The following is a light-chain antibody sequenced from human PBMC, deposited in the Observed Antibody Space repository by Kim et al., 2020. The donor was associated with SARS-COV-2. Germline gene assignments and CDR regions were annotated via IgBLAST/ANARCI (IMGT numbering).Light chain of an antibody. CDR1: QSVLYSSNNKNY. V-gene: IGKV4-1*01. Sequence: DIVMTQSPDSLAVSLGERATINCKSSQSVLYSSNNKNYLAWYQQKPGQPPKLLIYWASTRESGVPDRFSGSGSGTDLTLTISSLQAEDVAVYYCQQYYSMYTFGQGTKLEI. CDR3: QQYYSMYT. J-gene: IGKJ2*01. CDR2: WAS.